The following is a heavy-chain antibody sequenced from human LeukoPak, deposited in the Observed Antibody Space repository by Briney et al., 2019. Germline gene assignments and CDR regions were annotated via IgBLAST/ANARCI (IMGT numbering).Heavy chain of an antibody. CDR2: IYYSGST. CDR3: ARLIDYYDSSGLFDY. V-gene: IGHV4-59*08. D-gene: IGHD3-22*01. J-gene: IGHJ4*02. Sequence: PSETLSLTCTVSGGSISSYYWSWIRQPPGKGLEWIGYIYYSGSTNYNPSLKSRVTISVDTSKNQFSLKLSSVTAADTAVYYCARLIDYYDSSGLFDYWGQGTLVTASS. CDR1: GGSISSYY.